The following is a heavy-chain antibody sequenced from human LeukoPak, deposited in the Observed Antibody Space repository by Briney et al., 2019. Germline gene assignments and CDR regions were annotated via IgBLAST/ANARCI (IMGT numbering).Heavy chain of an antibody. J-gene: IGHJ4*02. CDR2: IDKDGNEI. D-gene: IGHD1-1*01. CDR3: VTDGDKWNDFEY. Sequence: GGSLRLSCAASGLSIRNFWMHWVRLAPGKGLEWVAIIDKDGNEIKYVDSVKGRFTLSRDNAKNSVYLQMNSLTTEDTALYYCVTDGDKWNDFEYGGQGTLVNVPS. CDR1: GLSIRNFW. V-gene: IGHV3-7*01.